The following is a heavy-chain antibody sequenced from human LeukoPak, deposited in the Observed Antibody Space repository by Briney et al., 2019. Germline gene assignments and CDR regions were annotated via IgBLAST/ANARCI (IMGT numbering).Heavy chain of an antibody. CDR3: AKSHSVARRGYFDY. CDR2: IRDSGGST. D-gene: IGHD1-14*01. J-gene: IGHJ4*02. CDR1: GFTFSSFA. Sequence: PGGSLRLSCAASGFTFSSFAMSWARQAPRKGLEWVSTIRDSGGSTYYADSGRGRSTISRDNSKDTLYVQMNSLRAEGAAVYYCAKSHSVARRGYFDYWGQGTLVTVSS. V-gene: IGHV3-23*01.